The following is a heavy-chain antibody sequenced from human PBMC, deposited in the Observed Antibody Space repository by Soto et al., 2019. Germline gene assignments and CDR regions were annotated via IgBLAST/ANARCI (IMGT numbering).Heavy chain of an antibody. CDR1: GGSISSSSYY. CDR2: IYYSGST. J-gene: IGHJ4*02. Sequence: SETLSLTCTVSGGSISSSSYYWGWIRQPPGKGLEWIGSIYYSGSTYYDPSLKSRVTISVDMSKNQFSLKLSSVTAADTAVYYCARTQYSGVKYYFDYWGQGTLVTVPS. CDR3: ARTQYSGVKYYFDY. V-gene: IGHV4-39*01. D-gene: IGHD3-10*01.